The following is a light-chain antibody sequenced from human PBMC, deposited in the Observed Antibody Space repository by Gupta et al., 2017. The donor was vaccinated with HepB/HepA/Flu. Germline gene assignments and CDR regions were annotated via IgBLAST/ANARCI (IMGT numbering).Light chain of an antibody. CDR1: QNVGNY. Sequence: EIVLTQSPGTLSLSPGERATLSCRTSQNVGNYLAWYQQKPGQAPRLLMNDTSDRATGIPARFSGSGSGTDFTLTISSREPEDFAVYYCQQHDEWPLTFGGGTRVDIK. CDR3: QQHDEWPLT. J-gene: IGKJ4*01. CDR2: DTS. V-gene: IGKV3-11*01.